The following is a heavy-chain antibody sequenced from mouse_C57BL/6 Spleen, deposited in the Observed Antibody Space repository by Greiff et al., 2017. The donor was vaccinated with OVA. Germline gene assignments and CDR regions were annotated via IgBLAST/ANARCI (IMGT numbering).Heavy chain of an antibody. CDR2: IDPSDSET. Sequence: QVQLQQSGAELVRPGSSVKLSCKASGYTFTSYWMHWVKQRPIQGLEWIGNIDPSDSETHYNQKFKDKATLTVDKSSSTAYMQLSSLTSEDSAVYYCARGALDSSGYYYFDYWGQGTTLTVSS. CDR3: ARGALDSSGYYYFDY. J-gene: IGHJ2*01. D-gene: IGHD3-2*02. CDR1: GYTFTSYW. V-gene: IGHV1-52*01.